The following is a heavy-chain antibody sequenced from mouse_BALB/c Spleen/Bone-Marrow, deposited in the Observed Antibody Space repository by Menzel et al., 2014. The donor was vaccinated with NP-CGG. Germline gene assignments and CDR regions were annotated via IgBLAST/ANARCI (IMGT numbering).Heavy chain of an antibody. J-gene: IGHJ4*01. CDR2: NGGGST. V-gene: IGHV5-12-2*01. Sequence: NGGGSTYYPDTVKGRFTISRDNAKNTLYLQMSSLKSEDTAMYYCARHVGNPYAMDYWGQGTSVTVSS. CDR3: ARHVGNPYAMDY. D-gene: IGHD3-1*01.